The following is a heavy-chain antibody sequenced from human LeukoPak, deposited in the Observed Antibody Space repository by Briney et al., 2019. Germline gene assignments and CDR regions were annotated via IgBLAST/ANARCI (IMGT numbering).Heavy chain of an antibody. CDR2: INRDGSIA. CDR1: GFTFSSYW. V-gene: IGHV3-74*01. CDR3: ARNEYSSFGSSQMDV. Sequence: GGSLRLSCAASGFTFSSYWMHWVRQAPGKGLVWVSRINRDGSIANYADSVKGRFTISRDNAKNTLYLQMNSLRAEDTAVYYCARNEYSSFGSSQMDVWGQGTTVTVSS. J-gene: IGHJ6*02. D-gene: IGHD5-18*01.